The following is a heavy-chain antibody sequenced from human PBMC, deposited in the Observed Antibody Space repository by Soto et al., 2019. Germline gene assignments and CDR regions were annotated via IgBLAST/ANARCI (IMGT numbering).Heavy chain of an antibody. J-gene: IGHJ6*03. Sequence: TLSLTCTVAGGNLISGGYYWSWNRQHPGKGLEWIGYIYYSGSTYYNPSLKSRVTISVDTSKNQFSLKLSSVTAADTAVYYCARFYYDFWSGYYDAHYYYYMDVWGKGTTVTVSS. CDR1: GGNLISGGYY. CDR3: ARFYYDFWSGYYDAHYYYYMDV. D-gene: IGHD3-3*01. CDR2: IYYSGST. V-gene: IGHV4-31*03.